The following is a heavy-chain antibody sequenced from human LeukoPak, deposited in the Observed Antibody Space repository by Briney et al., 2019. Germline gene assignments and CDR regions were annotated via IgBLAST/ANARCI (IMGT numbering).Heavy chain of an antibody. D-gene: IGHD3-22*01. V-gene: IGHV1-69*04. CDR3: ARDESYYDSSGMDY. CDR2: IIPILGIA. CDR1: GGTFSSYA. Sequence: ASVKVSCKASGGTFSSYAISWVRQAPGQGLEWMGRIIPILGIANYAQKFQGRVTITADKSTSTAYMELSSLRSEDTAVYYCARDESYYDSSGMDYWGQGTLVTVSS. J-gene: IGHJ4*02.